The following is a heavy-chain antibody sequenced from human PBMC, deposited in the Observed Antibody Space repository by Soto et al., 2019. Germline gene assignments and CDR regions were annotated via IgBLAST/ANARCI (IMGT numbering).Heavy chain of an antibody. CDR2: IDGSGGIT. CDR1: GFTFGTTD. D-gene: IGHD3-10*01. V-gene: IGHV3-23*01. J-gene: IGHJ5*02. CDR3: VKNSGWFNT. Sequence: QLLQSGGGLVQPGGSLTLSCAASGFTFGTTDMSWVRQAPGEGLEWVSTIDGSGGITYYADSVKGRFTISRDNSRNTVYPQMNTLRGDDTALYYCVKNSGWFNTWGQGALVTVSS.